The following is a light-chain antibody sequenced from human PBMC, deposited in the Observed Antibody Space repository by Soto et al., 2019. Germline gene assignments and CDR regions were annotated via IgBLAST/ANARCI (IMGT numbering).Light chain of an antibody. CDR2: GAS. CDR3: QQYDFWPLT. Sequence: EIAMTQSPATLSVSPGERAILSCRASQSVSSSYLAWYQHKPGQAPRLLIYGASNRATGIPDRFSGSGSGTDFTINIRSLQSEDFAIYYCQQYDFWPLTFGQGTKVDIK. J-gene: IGKJ1*01. CDR1: QSVSSSY. V-gene: IGKV3D-15*01.